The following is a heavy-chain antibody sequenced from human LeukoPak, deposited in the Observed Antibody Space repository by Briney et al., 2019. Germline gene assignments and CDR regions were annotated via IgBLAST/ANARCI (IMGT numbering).Heavy chain of an antibody. J-gene: IGHJ4*02. CDR2: INHSGST. V-gene: IGHV4-34*01. CDR3: ARGHYSSTLDY. Sequence: SETLSLTCAVYAGSFSGYYWSWIRQPPGQGLEWIGEINHSGSTNYNPSLKSRVTISVNTSKNQFSLKLSSVTAADTAVYYCARGHYSSTLDYWGQGTLVTVSS. D-gene: IGHD6-13*01. CDR1: AGSFSGYY.